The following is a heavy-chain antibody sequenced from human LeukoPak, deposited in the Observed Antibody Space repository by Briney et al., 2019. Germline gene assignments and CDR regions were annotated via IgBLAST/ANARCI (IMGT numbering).Heavy chain of an antibody. Sequence: SETLSLTCTVSGGSISSYYWSWIRQPPGKGLEWIGYIYYSGSTNYNPSLKSRVTISVDTSKNQFSLKLSSVTAADTAVYYCACWDYYYYYMDVWGKGTTVTVSS. J-gene: IGHJ6*03. CDR2: IYYSGST. CDR1: GGSISSYY. CDR3: ACWDYYYYYMDV. V-gene: IGHV4-59*12. D-gene: IGHD3-16*01.